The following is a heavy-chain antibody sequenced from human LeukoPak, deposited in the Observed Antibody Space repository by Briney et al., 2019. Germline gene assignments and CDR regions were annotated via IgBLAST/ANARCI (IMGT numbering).Heavy chain of an antibody. D-gene: IGHD6-13*01. V-gene: IGHV4-39*01. CDR2: IYYSGST. CDR1: GGSISSSSYY. Sequence: SETLSLTCTVSGGSISSSSYYWGWIRQPPGKGLEWIGSIYYSGSTYYNPSLKSRVTISVDTSKNQFSLKVSSVTAADTAVYYCARRPLAAASMFDPWGQGTLATVSS. J-gene: IGHJ5*02. CDR3: ARRPLAAASMFDP.